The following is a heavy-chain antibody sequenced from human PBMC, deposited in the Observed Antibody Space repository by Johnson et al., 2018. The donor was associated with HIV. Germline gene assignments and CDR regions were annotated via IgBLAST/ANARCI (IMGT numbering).Heavy chain of an antibody. J-gene: IGHJ3*02. CDR1: GFTFSSYA. V-gene: IGHV3-30-3*01. Sequence: QVQLVESGGGLVQPGGSLRLSCAASGFTFSSYAMHWVRQAPGKGLEWVALISYDGSNKYCADSVKGRFTISRDNSKNTLYLQMNSLRAEDTAVYYCARVAADRSGYYRDAFDIWGQGTMVTVSS. CDR2: ISYDGSNK. CDR3: ARVAADRSGYYRDAFDI. D-gene: IGHD3-3*01.